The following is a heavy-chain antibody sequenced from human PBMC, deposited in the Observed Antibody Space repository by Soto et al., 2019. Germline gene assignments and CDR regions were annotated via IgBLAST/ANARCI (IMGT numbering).Heavy chain of an antibody. V-gene: IGHV3-23*01. CDR2: TIGSGGST. J-gene: IGHJ4*01. CDR3: AKEAQGGFSYLDY. Sequence: GRFLRLCCAASGFTFSNYARRWVRKGPGEGLEWVSTTIGSGGSTYYTDSVKGRFTVSRDNSRNTLYMEMNSLRAEDTAVYHGAKEAQGGFSYLDYWGPGALVTVSS. D-gene: IGHD2-15*01. CDR1: GFTFSNYA.